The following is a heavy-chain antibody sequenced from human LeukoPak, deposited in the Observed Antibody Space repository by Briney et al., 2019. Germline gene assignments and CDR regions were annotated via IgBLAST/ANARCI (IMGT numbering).Heavy chain of an antibody. J-gene: IGHJ3*02. D-gene: IGHD1-26*01. Sequence: PSETLSLTCAVYGGSFSGYYWSWIRQPPGKGLEWIGYIYYSGSTNFNPSLKSRVTISVDTSKNQFSLKLSSVTAADTAVYYCARDRLELPPFDAFDIWGQGTMVTVSS. CDR1: GGSFSGYY. CDR2: IYYSGST. CDR3: ARDRLELPPFDAFDI. V-gene: IGHV4-59*01.